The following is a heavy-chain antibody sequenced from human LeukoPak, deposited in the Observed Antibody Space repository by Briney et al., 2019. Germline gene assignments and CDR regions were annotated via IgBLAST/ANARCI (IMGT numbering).Heavy chain of an antibody. CDR1: GGSFSSGGYY. CDR3: ARVVAYDSTGYYLYYFDY. V-gene: IGHV4-31*03. CDR2: IHYSGDT. J-gene: IGHJ4*02. Sequence: SETLSLTCTVSGGSFSSGGYYWSWIRQHPGKGLEWVGYIHYSGDTYYSPSLKSRLTISVDTSKNQFSLRLRSVTAADTAVYYCARVVAYDSTGYYLYYFDYWGQGTLVTVAA. D-gene: IGHD3-22*01.